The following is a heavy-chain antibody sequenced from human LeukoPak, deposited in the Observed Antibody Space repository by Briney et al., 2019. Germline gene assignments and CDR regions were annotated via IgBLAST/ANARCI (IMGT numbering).Heavy chain of an antibody. D-gene: IGHD1-26*01. Sequence: ALRLSCAASGFSFRKAWMSWVRPAPGEWLDYVGLIRSNGHGVTTEYAASVKGRFTISKDDSKSIVYLQMISLKAEDTDVYYCTVPLEWELSGPDYWGQGTLVTVSS. CDR1: GFSFRKAW. V-gene: IGHV3-49*04. CDR2: IRSNGHGVTT. J-gene: IGHJ4*02. CDR3: TVPLEWELSGPDY.